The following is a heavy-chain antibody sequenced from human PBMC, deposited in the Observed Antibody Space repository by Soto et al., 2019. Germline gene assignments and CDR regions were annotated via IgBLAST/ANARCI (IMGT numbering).Heavy chain of an antibody. Sequence: PGGSLRLSCAASGFTFSSYAMSWVRQAPGKGLEWVSAISGSGGSTYYADSVKGRFTISRDNSKNTLYLQMNSLRAEDTAVYYCAKDGVLRFLEWLSPMDVWGQGTTVTVSS. CDR2: ISGSGGST. CDR1: GFTFSSYA. D-gene: IGHD3-3*01. V-gene: IGHV3-23*01. J-gene: IGHJ6*02. CDR3: AKDGVLRFLEWLSPMDV.